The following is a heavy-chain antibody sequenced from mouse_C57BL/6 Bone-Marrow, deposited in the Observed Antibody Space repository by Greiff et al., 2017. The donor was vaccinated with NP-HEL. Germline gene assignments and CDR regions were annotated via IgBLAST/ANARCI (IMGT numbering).Heavy chain of an antibody. CDR1: GYTFTSYR. Sequence: QVQLQQPGAELVRPGTSVKLSCKASGYTFTSYRMHWVKQRPGQGLEWIGVIDPSDSYTNYNQKFKGKATLTVDTSSSTAYMQLSSLTSEDSAVYYCARLGDDYDDYYAMDYWGKGTSVTVSS. J-gene: IGHJ4*01. CDR3: ARLGDDYDDYYAMDY. CDR2: IDPSDSYT. D-gene: IGHD2-4*01. V-gene: IGHV1-59*01.